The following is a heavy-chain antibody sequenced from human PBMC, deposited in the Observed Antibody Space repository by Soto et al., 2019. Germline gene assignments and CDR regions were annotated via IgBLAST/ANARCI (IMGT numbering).Heavy chain of an antibody. V-gene: IGHV3-30*18. CDR2: ISYDGSNK. Sequence: QVQLVESGGGVVQPGRSLRLSCAASGFTFSSYGMHWVRQAPGKGLEWVAVISYDGSNKYYADSVKGRFTISRDNSKNTLYLQMNSLRADDTAVYYCAKEGSSSWYFYFDYWGQGTLVTVSS. CDR3: AKEGSSSWYFYFDY. J-gene: IGHJ4*02. D-gene: IGHD6-13*01. CDR1: GFTFSSYG.